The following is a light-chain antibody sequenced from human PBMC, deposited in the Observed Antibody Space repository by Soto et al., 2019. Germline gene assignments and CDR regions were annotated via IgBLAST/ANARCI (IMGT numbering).Light chain of an antibody. CDR3: QQYGSSPVYT. Sequence: EIVLTQSPGTLSLSPGERATLSCRASQSVSSSYLVWYQQKPGQAPRLLIYGASSRATGIPDRFSGSGSGTDFTLTISRLEPEDFAVYYCQQYGSSPVYTFGQGTKLEIK. V-gene: IGKV3-20*01. CDR1: QSVSSSY. CDR2: GAS. J-gene: IGKJ2*01.